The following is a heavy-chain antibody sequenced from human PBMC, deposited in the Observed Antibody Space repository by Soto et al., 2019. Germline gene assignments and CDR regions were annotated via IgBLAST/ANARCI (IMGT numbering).Heavy chain of an antibody. CDR2: IKSKTDGGTT. D-gene: IGHD4-17*01. V-gene: IGHV3-15*01. Sequence: GGSLRLSCAASGFTFSNAWMSWVRQAPGKGLEWVGRIKSKTDGGTTDYAAPVKGRFTISRDDSKNTLYLQMNSLKTEDTAVYYCTTDGDYGDYYYYYYMDVWGKGTTVTVSS. CDR1: GFTFSNAW. CDR3: TTDGDYGDYYYYYYMDV. J-gene: IGHJ6*03.